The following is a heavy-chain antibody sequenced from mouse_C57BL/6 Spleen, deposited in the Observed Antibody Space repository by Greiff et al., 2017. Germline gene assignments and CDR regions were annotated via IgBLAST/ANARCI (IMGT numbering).Heavy chain of an antibody. CDR2: IWSGGST. CDR3: ASQLGPHWYFDV. D-gene: IGHD4-1*02. Sequence: QVQLKQSGPGLVQPSQSLSITCTVSGFSLTSYGVHWVRQSPGKGLEWLGVIWSGGSTDYNAAFISRRSTSKDNSKSQVFFKMNRLQADDTAIDYWASQLGPHWYFDVWGTGTTVTVSS. CDR1: GFSLTSYG. V-gene: IGHV2-2*01. J-gene: IGHJ1*03.